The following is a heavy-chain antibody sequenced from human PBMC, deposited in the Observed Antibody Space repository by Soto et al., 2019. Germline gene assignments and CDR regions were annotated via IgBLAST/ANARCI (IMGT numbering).Heavy chain of an antibody. CDR1: GGTFSSYA. CDR3: ARGRNKWNDVGEHQIWFDP. V-gene: IGHV1-69*13. CDR2: IIPIFGTA. J-gene: IGHJ5*02. Sequence: SVKVSCKASGGTFSSYAISWVRQAPGQGLEWMGGIIPIFGTANYAQKFQGRVTITADESTSTAYMELSSLRSEDTAVYYCARGRNKWNDVGEHQIWFDPWGEGTMVTVYS. D-gene: IGHD1-20*01.